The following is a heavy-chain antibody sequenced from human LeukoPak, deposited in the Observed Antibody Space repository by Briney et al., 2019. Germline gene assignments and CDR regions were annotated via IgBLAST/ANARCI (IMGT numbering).Heavy chain of an antibody. D-gene: IGHD5-18*01. CDR2: ISGSGGST. CDR3: AKDQGDRGYSYGYVGY. Sequence: GGSLRLSCAASGFTFSSYAMSWVRQAPGKGLEWVSAISGSGGSTYYADSVKGRLTISRDNSKNTLYLQMNSLRAEDTAVYYCAKDQGDRGYSYGYVGYWGQGTLVTVSS. CDR1: GFTFSSYA. J-gene: IGHJ4*02. V-gene: IGHV3-23*01.